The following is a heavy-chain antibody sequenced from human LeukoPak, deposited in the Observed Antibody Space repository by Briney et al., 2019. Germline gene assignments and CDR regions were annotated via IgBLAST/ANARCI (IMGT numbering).Heavy chain of an antibody. J-gene: IGHJ4*02. CDR1: GGSFSGYY. V-gene: IGHV4-34*01. CDR3: ARDSEYGSGSPDY. CDR2: INHSGST. D-gene: IGHD3-10*01. Sequence: SETLSLTCAVYGGSFSGYYWSWIRQPPGKGLEWIGEINHSGSTNYNPSLKSRVTISVDTSKNQFSLKLSSVTAADTAVYYCARDSEYGSGSPDYWGQGTLVTVSS.